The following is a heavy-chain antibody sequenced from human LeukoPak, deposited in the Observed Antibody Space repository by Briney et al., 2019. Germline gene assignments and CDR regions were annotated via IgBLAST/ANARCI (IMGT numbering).Heavy chain of an antibody. CDR1: GFTFSSYG. D-gene: IGHD2-15*01. Sequence: QIGGSLRLSCAASGFTFSSYGMHWVRQAPGKGLEWVAVISYDGSNKYYADSVKGRFTISRDNSKNTLYLQMNSLRAEDTAVYYCAKATPLLYWGQGTLVTVSS. V-gene: IGHV3-30*18. J-gene: IGHJ4*02. CDR2: ISYDGSNK. CDR3: AKATPLLY.